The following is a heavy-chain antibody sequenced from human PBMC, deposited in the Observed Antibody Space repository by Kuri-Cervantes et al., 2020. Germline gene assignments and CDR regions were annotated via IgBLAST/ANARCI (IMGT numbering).Heavy chain of an antibody. D-gene: IGHD2-2*01. Sequence: GESLKISCAASGFTFDDYAMHWARQAPGKGLVWVSRIKSDGSGTTYADSVKGRFTISRDNAKNTLYLQMNSLRAEDTAVYYCARGGIVVVPAAMANFDYWGQGTLVTVSS. CDR1: GFTFDDYA. CDR2: IKSDGSGT. J-gene: IGHJ4*02. V-gene: IGHV3-74*01. CDR3: ARGGIVVVPAAMANFDY.